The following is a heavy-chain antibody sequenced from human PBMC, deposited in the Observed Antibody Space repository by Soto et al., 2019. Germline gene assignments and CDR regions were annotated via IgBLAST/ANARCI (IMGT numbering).Heavy chain of an antibody. V-gene: IGHV3-30*18. CDR1: GFTFSSYG. CDR3: AKDHRMDVMVRGQESDY. J-gene: IGHJ4*02. Sequence: PGGSLRLSCAASGFTFSSYGMHWVRQAPGKGLEWVAVISYDGSNKYYADSVKGRFTISRDNSKNTLYLQMNSLRAEDTAVYYCAKDHRMDVMVRGQESDYWGQGTLVTVSS. D-gene: IGHD3-10*01. CDR2: ISYDGSNK.